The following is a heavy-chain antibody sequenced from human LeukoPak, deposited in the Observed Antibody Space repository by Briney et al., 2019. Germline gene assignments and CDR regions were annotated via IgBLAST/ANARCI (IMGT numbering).Heavy chain of an antibody. CDR2: MYYSGRT. V-gene: IGHV4-39*07. D-gene: IGHD3-10*01. CDR1: GGSISSSSYY. CDR3: ARIRWFGALLTPYFDY. Sequence: SETLSLTCTVSGGSISSSSYYWGWIRQPPGKGLEWFGSMYYSGRTYYNPSLTSRLTMSVDTSKNQLSLKLSSVTAADTAVDYCARIRWFGALLTPYFDYWGQGTLVTVSS. J-gene: IGHJ4*02.